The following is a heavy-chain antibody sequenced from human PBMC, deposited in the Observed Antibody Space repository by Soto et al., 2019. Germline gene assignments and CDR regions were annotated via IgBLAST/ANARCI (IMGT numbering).Heavy chain of an antibody. CDR1: NGSRNGYY. J-gene: IGHJ4*02. CDR2: VYYTGTT. Sequence: SQPMSHASSVGNGSRNGYYWSWIRQPKGKGLEWIGYVYYTGTTKYNPSLESRVTISADTSKNQFSLRVTSVTAADTAVYYCEEDDGTGEDGYALDFWGQGILVTVSS. D-gene: IGHD2-2*03. CDR3: EEDDGTGEDGYALDF. V-gene: IGHV4-59*01.